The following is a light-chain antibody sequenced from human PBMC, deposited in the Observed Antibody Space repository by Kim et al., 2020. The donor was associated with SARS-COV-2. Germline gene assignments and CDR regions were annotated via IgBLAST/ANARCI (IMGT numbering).Light chain of an antibody. Sequence: SYELTQPPSVSVAPGKTATITCGGDDIGTKSVHWYQQKPGQAPVLVIHSDSDRPSGIPERFSGSNSANTATLTISRVEAGDEADYYCQVWDSRSDHRVFGGGTKLTVL. CDR1: DIGTKS. J-gene: IGLJ3*02. CDR3: QVWDSRSDHRV. CDR2: SDS. V-gene: IGLV3-21*04.